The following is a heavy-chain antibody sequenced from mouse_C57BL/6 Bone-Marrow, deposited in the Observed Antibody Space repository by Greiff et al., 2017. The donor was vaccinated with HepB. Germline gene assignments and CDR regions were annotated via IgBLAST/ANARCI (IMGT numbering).Heavy chain of an antibody. CDR3: ARLDSSGYVGFAY. CDR2: IYPGSGST. D-gene: IGHD3-2*02. J-gene: IGHJ3*01. Sequence: QVQLQQPGAALVKPGASVKMSCKASGYTFTSYWITWVKQRPGQGLEWIGVIYPGSGSTNYNEKFKSKATLTVDTSSSTAYMQLSSLTSEDSAVYYCARLDSSGYVGFAYWGQGTLVTVSA. CDR1: GYTFTSYW. V-gene: IGHV1-55*01.